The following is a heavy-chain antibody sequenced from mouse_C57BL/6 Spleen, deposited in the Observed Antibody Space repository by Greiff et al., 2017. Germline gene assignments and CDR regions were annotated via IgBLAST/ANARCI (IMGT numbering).Heavy chain of an antibody. V-gene: IGHV1-80*01. D-gene: IGHD1-1*01. Sequence: QVHVKQSGAELVKPGASVKISCKASGYAFSSYWMNWVKQRPGKGLEWIGQIYPGDGDTNYNGKFKGKATLTADKSSSTAYMQLSSLTSEDSAVYFCARGYYGSNWYFDVWGTGTTVTVSS. J-gene: IGHJ1*03. CDR3: ARGYYGSNWYFDV. CDR1: GYAFSSYW. CDR2: IYPGDGDT.